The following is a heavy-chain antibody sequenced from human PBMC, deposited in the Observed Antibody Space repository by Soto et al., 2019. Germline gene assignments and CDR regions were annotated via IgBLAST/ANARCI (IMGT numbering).Heavy chain of an antibody. V-gene: IGHV4-59*01. CDR3: ARDFHATVVVTAAHGGLARRYYYYGVDV. D-gene: IGHD2-2*01. Sequence: PSATLSLTCTVSGGSISSYYWSWIRQPPGKGLEWIGYIYYSGSTNYNPSLKSRVTISVDTSKNQFSLKLSSVTAADTAVYYCARDFHATVVVTAAHGGLARRYYYYGVDVWGPGTTDT. CDR2: IYYSGST. CDR1: GGSISSYY. J-gene: IGHJ6*02.